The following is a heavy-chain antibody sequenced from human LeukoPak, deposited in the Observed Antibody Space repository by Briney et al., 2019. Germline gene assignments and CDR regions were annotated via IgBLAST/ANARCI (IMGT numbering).Heavy chain of an antibody. D-gene: IGHD3-10*01. Sequence: MPSETLSLTCTVSCGSMSGFFWTWIRQPPGRELEWVGSIYYSGSSTKYNPSLKSRVTISVDTSKSQFSLNLDSATAADTAVYYCARTSRHFHGSGTNLTPWPAGMDVWGQGTTVTVSS. V-gene: IGHV4-59*01. J-gene: IGHJ6*02. CDR3: ARTSRHFHGSGTNLTPWPAGMDV. CDR2: IYYSGSST. CDR1: CGSMSGFF.